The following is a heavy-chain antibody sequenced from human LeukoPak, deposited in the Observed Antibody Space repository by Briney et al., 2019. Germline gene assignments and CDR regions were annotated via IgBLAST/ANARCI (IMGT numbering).Heavy chain of an antibody. CDR2: ISGSGGST. CDR3: AKHPSRSIVVVPAAIDY. Sequence: TGGSLRLSCAAAGFTRSSYAMSWVRQAPGKGLEWVSAISGSGGSTYYAESVEGRFNISRDNSKNTLYLQMNSLRAEDTAVYYCAKHPSRSIVVVPAAIDYWGQGTLVPVSS. D-gene: IGHD2-2*01. CDR1: GFTRSSYA. J-gene: IGHJ4*02. V-gene: IGHV3-23*01.